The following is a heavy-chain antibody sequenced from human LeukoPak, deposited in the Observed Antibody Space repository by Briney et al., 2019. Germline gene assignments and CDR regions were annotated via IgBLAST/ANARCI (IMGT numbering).Heavy chain of an antibody. Sequence: GASVKVSCKASGYTFTSYDINWVRQATGQGLEWMGWMNPNSGNTGYAQKFQGRVTMTRNTSISTAYMELSSLRSEDTAVYYCARAITMVRGVFGVYYYYYMDVWGKGTAVTISS. D-gene: IGHD3-10*01. V-gene: IGHV1-8*01. CDR2: MNPNSGNT. J-gene: IGHJ6*03. CDR3: ARAITMVRGVFGVYYYYYMDV. CDR1: GYTFTSYD.